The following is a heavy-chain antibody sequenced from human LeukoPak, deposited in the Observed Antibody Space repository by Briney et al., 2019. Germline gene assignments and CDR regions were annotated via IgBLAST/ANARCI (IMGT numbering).Heavy chain of an antibody. CDR1: GGTFSSYA. V-gene: IGHV1-69*05. J-gene: IGHJ4*02. D-gene: IGHD3-10*01. CDR2: IIPIFGTA. Sequence: SVKVSCKASGGTFSSYAISWVRQAPGQGLEWMGGIIPIFGTANYAQKCQGRVTITTDESTSTAYMELSSLRSEDTAVYYCARMYYYGSGSYSNSAHFDYWGQGTLVTVSS. CDR3: ARMYYYGSGSYSNSAHFDY.